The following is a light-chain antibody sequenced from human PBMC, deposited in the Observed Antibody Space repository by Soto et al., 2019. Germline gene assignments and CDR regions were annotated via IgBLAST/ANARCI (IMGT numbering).Light chain of an antibody. J-gene: IGKJ2*01. CDR2: DVS. CDR1: ESISGR. CDR3: QEYYTYSYT. V-gene: IGKV1-5*01. Sequence: DIQMTQSPSTLSASVGDTVTITCRASESISGRLAWYQQKPGKAPKLLIYDVSSLESGVPSRFDGSGYETEFTLTINSLQPDDFATYFCQEYYTYSYTFGRGTKLEIK.